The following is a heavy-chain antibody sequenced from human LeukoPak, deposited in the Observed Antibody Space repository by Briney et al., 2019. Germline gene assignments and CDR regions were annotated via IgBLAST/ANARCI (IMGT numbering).Heavy chain of an antibody. D-gene: IGHD2-15*01. Sequence: GGSLRLSCVASGFTFSSYSMNWVRQAPGKGLEWVSSISSSSSYIYYADSVRGRFTISRDNAKNSLYLQMNSLRAEDTAVYYCARSRLRCSGGSCYGNWFDPWGQGTLVTVSS. J-gene: IGHJ5*02. V-gene: IGHV3-21*01. CDR3: ARSRLRCSGGSCYGNWFDP. CDR1: GFTFSSYS. CDR2: ISSSSSYI.